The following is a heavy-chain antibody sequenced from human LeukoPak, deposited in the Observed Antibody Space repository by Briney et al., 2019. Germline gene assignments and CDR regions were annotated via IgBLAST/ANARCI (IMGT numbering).Heavy chain of an antibody. CDR2: ISYDGSNK. Sequence: GGSLRLSCAASGFTFSSYGMHWVRQAPGEGLEWVAVISYDGSNKYYADSVKGRFTISRDNSKNTLSLQVSSLRTEDTAVYYCAKDRYSYAFEYSDSWGQGTLVTVSS. J-gene: IGHJ4*02. CDR3: AKDRYSYAFEYSDS. D-gene: IGHD5-18*01. CDR1: GFTFSSYG. V-gene: IGHV3-30*18.